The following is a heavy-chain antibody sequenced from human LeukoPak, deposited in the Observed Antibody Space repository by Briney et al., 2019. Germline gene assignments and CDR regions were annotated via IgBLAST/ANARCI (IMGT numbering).Heavy chain of an antibody. D-gene: IGHD2-2*02. CDR3: AKCDQIVVVPAAIDY. V-gene: IGHV3-23*01. Sequence: GGSLRLSCAASGFTFSSYAMSWVRQAPGKGLEWVSAISGSGGSTYYADSVKGRFTISRDNSKNTLYLQMNSLRAEDTAVYYCAKCDQIVVVPAAIDYWGQGTLVTVSS. CDR2: ISGSGGST. J-gene: IGHJ4*02. CDR1: GFTFSSYA.